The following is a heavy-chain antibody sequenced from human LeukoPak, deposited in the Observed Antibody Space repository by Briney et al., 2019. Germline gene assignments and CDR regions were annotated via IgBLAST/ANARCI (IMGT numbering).Heavy chain of an antibody. CDR2: INQDGSEE. CDR1: GFSFGSYW. J-gene: IGHJ4*02. Sequence: PGGSLRLSCAASGFSFGSYWTAWVRQAPGKGLEWVANINQDGSEEYYVDSMKDRFTISRDNANNLLFLQMNNLRAEDTAMYYCAKAGGHDYGGNHRDSWGQGTLVTDSS. V-gene: IGHV3-7*01. CDR3: AKAGGHDYGGNHRDS. D-gene: IGHD4-23*01.